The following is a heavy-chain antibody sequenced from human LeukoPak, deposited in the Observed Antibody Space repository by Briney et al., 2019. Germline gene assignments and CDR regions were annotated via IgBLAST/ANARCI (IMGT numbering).Heavy chain of an antibody. CDR3: ARSTSWRFDY. CDR1: GFTFSIYS. D-gene: IGHD6-13*01. J-gene: IGHJ4*02. V-gene: IGHV3-48*02. Sequence: PGGSLRLSCAASGFTFSIYSMNWVRQAPGEGLEWVSYITSSSSTIYYADSVKGRFTISRDNAKNSLYLQMSSLRDEDTAVYYCARSTSWRFDYWGQGTLVTVSS. CDR2: ITSSSSTI.